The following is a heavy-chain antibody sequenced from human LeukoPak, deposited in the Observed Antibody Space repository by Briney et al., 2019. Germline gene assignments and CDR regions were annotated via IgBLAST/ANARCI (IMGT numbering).Heavy chain of an antibody. Sequence: GGSLRLSCAASGFTVSSNYMSWVRQAPGKGLEWVSVIYSGGSTYYADSVKGRFTISRDNSKNTLYLQMNSLRAEDTAVYYCARVVSSIWLPYYYQMDVWGKGTTVTVSS. V-gene: IGHV3-66*02. CDR2: IYSGGST. J-gene: IGHJ6*03. CDR1: GFTVSSNY. CDR3: ARVVSSIWLPYYYQMDV. D-gene: IGHD6-13*01.